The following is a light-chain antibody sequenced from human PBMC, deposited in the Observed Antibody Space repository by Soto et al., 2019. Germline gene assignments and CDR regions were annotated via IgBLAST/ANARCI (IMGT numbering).Light chain of an antibody. CDR2: GAS. CDR1: EGISNY. V-gene: IGKV1-27*01. J-gene: IGKJ1*01. CDR3: QNYNRAPWT. Sequence: DIQMTQSPSSLSASVGDRVTITCRASEGISNYLAWYQQKPGKVPKLLIYGASTLQSGVPSRFSGSGSGPDFTLTISSLQTEDVAAYYCQNYNRAPWTFGQGTKVESK.